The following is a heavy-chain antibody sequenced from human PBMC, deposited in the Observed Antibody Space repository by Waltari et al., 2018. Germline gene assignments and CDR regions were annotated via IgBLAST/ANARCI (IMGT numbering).Heavy chain of an antibody. Sequence: EMHLLESGGSLAQPGESLRLSCAASGCTLSDYAMAWVRQAPGKCLEWVSSISNSDDNTYYAESVKGRFTISRDNSKSTLFLQMNSLRADDTAIYYCAKELERKPYYYYGWDVWGQGTTVTVSS. V-gene: IGHV3-23*01. J-gene: IGHJ6*02. CDR3: AKELERKPYYYYGWDV. CDR1: GCTLSDYA. D-gene: IGHD1-1*01. CDR2: ISNSDDNT.